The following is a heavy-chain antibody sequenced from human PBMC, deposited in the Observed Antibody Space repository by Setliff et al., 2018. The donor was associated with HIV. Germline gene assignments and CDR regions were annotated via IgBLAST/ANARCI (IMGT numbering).Heavy chain of an antibody. Sequence: SETLSLTCSVSGGSISSSNYYWGWIRQPPGKRLEWIGFIYETGSTYYNPSLKSRVSISIDTSKNQFSLKLSSVTAADTAVYFCARDGYTNGYGYYYFYMDVWGKGTTVTVSS. V-gene: IGHV4-39*07. CDR3: ARDGYTNGYGYYYFYMDV. D-gene: IGHD5-18*01. CDR2: IYETGST. CDR1: GGSISSSNYY. J-gene: IGHJ6*03.